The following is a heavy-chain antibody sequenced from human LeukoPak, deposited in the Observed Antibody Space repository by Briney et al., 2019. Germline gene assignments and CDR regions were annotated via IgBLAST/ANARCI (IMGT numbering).Heavy chain of an antibody. D-gene: IGHD6-19*01. CDR3: ATVRVAVAGFSDY. V-gene: IGHV3-21*01. CDR2: ISSSSSYI. Sequence: GGSLRLSCAASGFTFSSYSMNWVRQAPGKGLEWVSSISSSSSYIYYADSVKGRFTISRDNAKNSLYLQMNSLRAEYTSVYYCATVRVAVAGFSDYWGQGTLVTVSS. J-gene: IGHJ4*02. CDR1: GFTFSSYS.